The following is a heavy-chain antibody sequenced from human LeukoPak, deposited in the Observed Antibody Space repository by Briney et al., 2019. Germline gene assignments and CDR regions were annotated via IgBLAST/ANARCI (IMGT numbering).Heavy chain of an antibody. V-gene: IGHV1-69*02. J-gene: IGHJ5*02. CDR3: ATDPTVTTSKRAGWFDP. CDR1: GGTFSSYT. Sequence: SAKVSCKASGGTFSSYTISCVRQAPGQGLEWMGRIIPILGIANYAQKFQGRATITADKSTSTAYIEVGSLRSEDTAVYYCATDPTVTTSKRAGWFDPWGQGTLVTVSS. D-gene: IGHD4-11*01. CDR2: IIPILGIA.